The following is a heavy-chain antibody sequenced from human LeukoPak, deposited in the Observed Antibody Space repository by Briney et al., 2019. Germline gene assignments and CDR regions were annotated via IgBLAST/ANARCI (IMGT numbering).Heavy chain of an antibody. D-gene: IGHD3-16*01. Sequence: SETLSLTCSVSGGSISSSNYYWGWIRQSSGKGLEWIGNIYYSGTTFYNPSLKCRVTISVVTSKNQFSLKLTSVTAADTAVYYCARQLGAFDIWGQGTMVTVSS. V-gene: IGHV4-39*01. J-gene: IGHJ3*02. CDR1: GGSISSSNYY. CDR3: ARQLGAFDI. CDR2: IYYSGTT.